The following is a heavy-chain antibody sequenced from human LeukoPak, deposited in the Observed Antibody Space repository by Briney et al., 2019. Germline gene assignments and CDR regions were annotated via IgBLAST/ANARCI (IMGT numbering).Heavy chain of an antibody. J-gene: IGHJ4*02. CDR3: ARHALKVVTAHRQYDY. Sequence: PSETLSLTCTVSGGSNSSSSYYWGWIRQPPGKGLEWIGSIYYSGSTYYNPSLKSRVTISVDTPKNQFSLKLSSVTAADTPVYYCARHALKVVTAHRQYDYWGQGTLVTVSS. CDR2: IYYSGST. D-gene: IGHD2-21*02. CDR1: GGSNSSSSYY. V-gene: IGHV4-39*01.